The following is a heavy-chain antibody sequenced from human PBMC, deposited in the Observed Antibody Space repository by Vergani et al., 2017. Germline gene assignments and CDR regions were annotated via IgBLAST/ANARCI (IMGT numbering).Heavy chain of an antibody. V-gene: IGHV3-66*01. CDR3: ARSPTVTTYYYYYYMDV. CDR1: GFTVSSNY. J-gene: IGHJ6*03. CDR2: IYSGGST. Sequence: EVQLVESGGGLVQPGGSLRLSCAASGFTVSSNYMSWVRQAPGKGLEWGSVIYSGGSTYYADSVKGRFTISRDNSKNTLYLQMNSLRAEDTAVYYCARSPTVTTYYYYYYMDVWGKGTTVTVSS. D-gene: IGHD4-17*01.